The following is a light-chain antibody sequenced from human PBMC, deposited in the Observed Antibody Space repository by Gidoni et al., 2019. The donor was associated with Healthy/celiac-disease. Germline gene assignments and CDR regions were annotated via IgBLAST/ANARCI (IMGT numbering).Light chain of an antibody. CDR1: SSNIGSNT. CDR3: AAWDDSLNGWV. Sequence: QSVLTQPPSASWPLAPRVTISCSGSSSNIGSNTGNWYQQLPGTAPKLFIYRKNQRPSGVPDRFSGSKSGTSASLAISGLQSEDEADYYCAAWDDSLNGWVFGGGTKLTVL. J-gene: IGLJ3*02. V-gene: IGLV1-44*01. CDR2: RKN.